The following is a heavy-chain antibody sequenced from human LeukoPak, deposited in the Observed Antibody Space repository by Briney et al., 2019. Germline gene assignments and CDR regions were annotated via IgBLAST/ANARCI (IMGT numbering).Heavy chain of an antibody. CDR1: GGSISSDDYY. Sequence: SETLSLTCTVSGGSISSDDYYWSWIRQPPGKGLEWIGNIFYSGGTYYNPSLESRVTISVDTSKNQFSLKLSSVTAADTAVYYCARDSGRGYSYGSPFDDWGPGTLVTVSS. CDR2: IFYSGGT. CDR3: ARDSGRGYSYGSPFDD. J-gene: IGHJ4*02. D-gene: IGHD5-18*01. V-gene: IGHV4-30-4*08.